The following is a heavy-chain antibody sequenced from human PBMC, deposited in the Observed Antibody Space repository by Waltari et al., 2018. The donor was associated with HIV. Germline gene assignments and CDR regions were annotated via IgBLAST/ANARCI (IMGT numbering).Heavy chain of an antibody. D-gene: IGHD1-20*01. J-gene: IGHJ1*01. CDR3: ARDKGASDTYKAEYFQH. CDR2: ISAYNGNT. Sequence: VQSEREMKPPGASVKVSCKPPCYTFTSYGIRCLRLAPGQGFEWVGWISAYNGNTNYAQKFRGRVTLTTDTSTSTAYMELRGLRHEDTAIYYCARDKGASDTYKAEYFQHWGRGTLVSVSA. CDR1: CYTFTSYG. V-gene: IGHV1-18*01.